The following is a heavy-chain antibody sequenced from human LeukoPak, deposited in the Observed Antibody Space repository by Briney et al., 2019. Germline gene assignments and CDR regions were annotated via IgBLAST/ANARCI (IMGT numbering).Heavy chain of an antibody. CDR1: GLHFSSFS. CDR3: ARCYCGGDCYSVRTYFDY. V-gene: IGHV3-21*01. CDR2: ISSRSSYI. Sequence: GGSLRHLCAAFGLHFSSFSMNLVRQAPRKRPEWDSSISSRSSYIYYADSVKGRFPLPRDNAQHSLQLKMNSLRAEDTAVYYSARCYCGGDCYSVRTYFDYWGQGTLVTVSS. D-gene: IGHD2-21*02. J-gene: IGHJ4*02.